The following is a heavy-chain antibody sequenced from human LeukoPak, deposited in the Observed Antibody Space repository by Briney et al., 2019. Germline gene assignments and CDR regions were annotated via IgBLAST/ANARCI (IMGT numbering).Heavy chain of an antibody. J-gene: IGHJ4*02. CDR2: IDNNGVST. CDR3: VKQGDDIETHYYIGYFDQ. Sequence: GGSLRLSCSASGFIFSNYAMHWVRQAPGKGLEYVAVIDNNGVSTYYADSVEGRFTISRDNSRNKVCLQMSSLRAEDTAVYYCVKQGDDIETHYYIGYFDQWGQGTLVTVSS. D-gene: IGHD3-9*01. V-gene: IGHV3-64D*06. CDR1: GFIFSNYA.